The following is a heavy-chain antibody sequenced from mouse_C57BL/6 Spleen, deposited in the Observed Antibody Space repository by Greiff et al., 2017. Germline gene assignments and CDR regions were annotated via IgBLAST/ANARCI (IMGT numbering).Heavy chain of an antibody. J-gene: IGHJ2*01. CDR1: GYSITSGYY. V-gene: IGHV3-6*01. CDR3: ARLRPHYFDY. D-gene: IGHD2-12*01. Sequence: EVQLQQSGPGLVKPSQSLSLTCSVTGYSITSGYYWNWIRQFPGNKLEWMGYISYDGSNNYNPSLKHRISITRATAKNQFFLKLNSVTTEDTATYYCARLRPHYFDYWGQGTTLTVSS. CDR2: ISYDGSN.